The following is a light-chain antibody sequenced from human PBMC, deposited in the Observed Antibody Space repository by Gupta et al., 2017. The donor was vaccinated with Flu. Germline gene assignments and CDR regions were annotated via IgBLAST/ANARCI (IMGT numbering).Light chain of an antibody. J-gene: IGLJ2*01. CDR3: GTWASSMTPVI. Sequence: QPLLTQPPSLSAAPGPQVTISFSGSSSNIENNYVSWYRQLPGTVPNVLIYDIDNRPSWISHRFSGSKSGTTASLAITGLQTGDEAIYYCGTWASSMTPVIFGGGTNLTVL. V-gene: IGLV1-51*01. CDR2: DID. CDR1: SSNIENNY.